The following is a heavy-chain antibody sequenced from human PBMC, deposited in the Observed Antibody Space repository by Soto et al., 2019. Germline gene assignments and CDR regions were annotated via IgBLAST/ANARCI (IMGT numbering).Heavy chain of an antibody. D-gene: IGHD5-12*01. CDR2: INPSGGST. CDR3: ARGGDGYNYYYYGMDV. CDR1: GYTFTSYY. V-gene: IGHV1-46*01. J-gene: IGHJ6*02. Sequence: GASVKVSCKAPGYTFTSYYMHWVRQAPGQGLEWMGIINPSGGSTSYAQKFQGRVTMTRDTSTSTVYMELSSLRSEDTAVYYCARGGDGYNYYYYGMDVWGQGTTVTV.